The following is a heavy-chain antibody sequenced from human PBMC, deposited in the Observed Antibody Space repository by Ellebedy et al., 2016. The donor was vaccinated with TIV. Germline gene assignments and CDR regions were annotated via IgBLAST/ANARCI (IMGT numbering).Heavy chain of an antibody. CDR2: VNPNSGGT. V-gene: IGHV1-2*02. CDR1: GYTFTDYH. Sequence: ASVKVSXXASGYTFTDYHMHWVRQALGQGLEWMRWVNPNSGGTAYAPRFQGRVTVTWDTSITTTYMDLSSLGSDDTAVYFCARERTGSGGIDYWGQGTQVTVSS. J-gene: IGHJ4*02. D-gene: IGHD1-26*01. CDR3: ARERTGSGGIDY.